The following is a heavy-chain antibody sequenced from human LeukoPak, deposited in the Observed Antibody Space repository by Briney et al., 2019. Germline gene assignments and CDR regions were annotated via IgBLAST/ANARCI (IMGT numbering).Heavy chain of an antibody. CDR3: ARNGGSYTFDY. CDR2: IYYSGST. D-gene: IGHD1-26*01. CDR1: GGSISTYY. V-gene: IGHV4-59*01. J-gene: IGHJ4*02. Sequence: KASETLSLTCTVSGGSISTYYWSWIRQPPGKGLEWIGYIYYSGSTNYNPSLKSRVTISVDTSKNQFSLRLPSVTAAHTAVSYCARNGGSYTFDYWGQGTLVTVSS.